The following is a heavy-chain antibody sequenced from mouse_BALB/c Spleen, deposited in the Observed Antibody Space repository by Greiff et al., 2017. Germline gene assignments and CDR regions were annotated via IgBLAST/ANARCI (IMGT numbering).Heavy chain of an antibody. CDR1: GFNIKDTY. D-gene: IGHD1-1*01. CDR2: IDPANGNT. Sequence: EVKLQESGAELVKPGASVKLSCTASGFNIKDTYMHWVKQRPEQGLEWIGRIDPANGNTKYDPKFQGKATITADTSSNTAYLQLSSLTSEDTAVYYCARGHYGSNLYAMDYWGQGTSVTVSS. V-gene: IGHV14-3*02. CDR3: ARGHYGSNLYAMDY. J-gene: IGHJ4*01.